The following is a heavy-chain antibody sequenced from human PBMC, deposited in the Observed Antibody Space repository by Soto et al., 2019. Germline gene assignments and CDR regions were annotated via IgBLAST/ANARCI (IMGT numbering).Heavy chain of an antibody. CDR1: GFTVSSYG. V-gene: IGHV3-33*01. Sequence: PGGSLRLSCAASGFTVSSYGMHWVRQAPGKGLEWVAVIWYDGSNKYYADSVKGRFTISRDNSKNTLYLQMNSLRAEDTAVYYCASTAYYNWFDPWGQGTLVTVSS. J-gene: IGHJ5*02. CDR2: IWYDGSNK. CDR3: ASTAYYNWFDP. D-gene: IGHD1-26*01.